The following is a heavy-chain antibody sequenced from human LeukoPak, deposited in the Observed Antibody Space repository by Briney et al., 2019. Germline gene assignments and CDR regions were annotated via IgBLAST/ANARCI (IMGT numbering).Heavy chain of an antibody. Sequence: GESLKISCKGSGYSFTSYWIGWVRQMPGKGLEWMGIIYPGDSDTRYSPSFQGQVTISADKSISTAYLQWSSLKASDTAMYYCARPANRVVPARGAFDIWGQGTMVTVSS. D-gene: IGHD2-2*01. CDR3: ARPANRVVPARGAFDI. J-gene: IGHJ3*02. CDR2: IYPGDSDT. V-gene: IGHV5-51*01. CDR1: GYSFTSYW.